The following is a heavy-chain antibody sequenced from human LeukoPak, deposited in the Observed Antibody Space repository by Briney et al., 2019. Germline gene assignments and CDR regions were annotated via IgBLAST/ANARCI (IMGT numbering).Heavy chain of an antibody. Sequence: PSETLSLTRTVSGGSISNSNYYWGWVRQPPGKGLEWIGTIYYSGNTYYNPSLKSRVTISVDTSKNQFSLRLSSVTAADTAVYFCMRHEEEDGYNAKPFDFWGQGTLVTVSS. V-gene: IGHV4-39*01. J-gene: IGHJ4*02. CDR3: MRHEEEDGYNAKPFDF. CDR2: IYYSGNT. D-gene: IGHD5-24*01. CDR1: GGSISNSNYY.